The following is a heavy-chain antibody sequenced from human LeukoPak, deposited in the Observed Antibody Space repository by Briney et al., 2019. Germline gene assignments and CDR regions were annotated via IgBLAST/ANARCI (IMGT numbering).Heavy chain of an antibody. J-gene: IGHJ4*02. V-gene: IGHV3-74*01. Sequence: GGSLRLSCEASGFTFNSYWMHWVRQAPGKGLVWVSRISSDGSSKDYADSVKGRFPISRDNAKNTLYLQMNSLRVEDMAVYYCARAWKTSGDYWGQGTQVTVSS. CDR3: ARAWKTSGDY. CDR2: ISSDGSSK. D-gene: IGHD1-1*01. CDR1: GFTFNSYW.